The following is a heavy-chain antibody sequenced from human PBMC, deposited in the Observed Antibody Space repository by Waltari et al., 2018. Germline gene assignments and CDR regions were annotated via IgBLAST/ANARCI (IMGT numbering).Heavy chain of an antibody. J-gene: IGHJ4*02. Sequence: QVQLVQSGAEVKRPGASVKVSCKASGYTFNSYDINWVRQAPGQRLEWMGRMNPNSGNTDYAQKFQDRVTMTRSTSLNTAYMELSSLRPEDTAVYYCARRPAGSHFDYWGQGTLVTVSS. CDR1: GYTFNSYD. D-gene: IGHD2-2*01. CDR3: ARRPAGSHFDY. V-gene: IGHV1-8*01. CDR2: MNPNSGNT.